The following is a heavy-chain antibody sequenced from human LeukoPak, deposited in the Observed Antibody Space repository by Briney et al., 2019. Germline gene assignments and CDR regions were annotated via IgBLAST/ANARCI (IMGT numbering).Heavy chain of an antibody. CDR1: GFTFSGSG. CDR3: ARELSWSGRDY. V-gene: IGHV3-7*01. Sequence: GGSLRLSCAASGFTFSGSGMSWVRQAPGKGLEWVANINQDGSAKNYLDSVKGRFTISIDRGKNSLYLQMNSLRDEDTAVYYCARELSWSGRDYWGQGTLVTVSS. D-gene: IGHD3-3*01. CDR2: INQDGSAK. J-gene: IGHJ4*02.